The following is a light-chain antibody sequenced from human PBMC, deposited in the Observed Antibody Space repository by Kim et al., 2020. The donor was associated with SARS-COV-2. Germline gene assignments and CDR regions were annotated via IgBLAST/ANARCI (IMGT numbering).Light chain of an antibody. CDR2: DAS. J-gene: IGKJ1*01. CDR3: QQYDTLPWT. CDR1: QRVSDVY. V-gene: IGKV3-20*01. Sequence: SPGERATLSCRASQRVSDVYLAWYQQKPGQPPRLLMSDASNRAAGIPDRFSVSGSGTDFTLTISGVETEDSAVYYCQQYDTLPWTFGRGTKVDIK.